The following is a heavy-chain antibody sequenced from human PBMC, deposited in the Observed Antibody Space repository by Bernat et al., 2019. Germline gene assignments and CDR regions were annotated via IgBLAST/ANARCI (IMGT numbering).Heavy chain of an antibody. Sequence: QVRLQQWGAGLLKPSETLSLTCAVYGGSFSGYYWSWIRQTPGKGLEWIGEINQSGSTNYNPSLKSRVTISVDTSKNQFSLKLSSVTAADTAVYYCASKTPPEYDAVDYWGQGTLVTVSS. CDR3: ASKTPPEYDAVDY. CDR1: GGSFSGYY. D-gene: IGHD6-6*01. J-gene: IGHJ4*02. V-gene: IGHV4-34*01. CDR2: INQSGST.